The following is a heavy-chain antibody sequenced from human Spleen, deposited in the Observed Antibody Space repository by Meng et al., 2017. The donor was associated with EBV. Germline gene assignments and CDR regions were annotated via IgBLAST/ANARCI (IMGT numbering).Heavy chain of an antibody. V-gene: IGHV1-3*01. CDR1: GYTFTSYA. CDR3: ATSLAYSSSSVLDY. Sequence: VQCWRSGAEVKKPGASVKVSCKVSGYTFTSYAMHWVRQAPGQRLEWMGWINAGNGNTKYSQKFQGRVTITRDTSASTAYMELSSLRSEDTAVYYCATSLAYSSSSVLDYWGQGTLVTVSS. D-gene: IGHD6-6*01. J-gene: IGHJ4*02. CDR2: INAGNGNT.